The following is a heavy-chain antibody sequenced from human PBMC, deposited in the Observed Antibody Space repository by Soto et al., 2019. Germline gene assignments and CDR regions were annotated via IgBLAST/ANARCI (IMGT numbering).Heavy chain of an antibody. Sequence: GRSRRLSCSASGFSVSNVWMTWVRQAPGKGLGWVSSMSDGGKTYYTDSVKGRFTLSRDTSRNTLHLQMYSVRAEDTAVYYCSRDHSYGGYGLRGQGSL. D-gene: IGHD5-12*01. V-gene: IGHV3-53*01. J-gene: IGHJ4*02. CDR2: MSDGGKT. CDR3: SRDHSYGGYGL. CDR1: GFSVSNVW.